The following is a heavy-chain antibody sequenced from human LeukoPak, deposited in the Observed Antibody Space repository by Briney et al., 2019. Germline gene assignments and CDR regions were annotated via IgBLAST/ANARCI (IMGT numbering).Heavy chain of an antibody. CDR2: IYPGDSDT. CDR1: GYSFTSYW. V-gene: IGHV5-51*01. CDR3: ARRSRSPYCSDTSCYIDAFDV. Sequence: GESLKISCKGSGYSFTSYWIGWVRQMPGKGLEYMGIIYPGDSDTRYSPSFQGQVTFSADKSISTAYLQWSSLRASDTGMYYCARRSRSPYCSDTSCYIDAFDVWGQGTMVTVSS. J-gene: IGHJ3*01. D-gene: IGHD2-2*01.